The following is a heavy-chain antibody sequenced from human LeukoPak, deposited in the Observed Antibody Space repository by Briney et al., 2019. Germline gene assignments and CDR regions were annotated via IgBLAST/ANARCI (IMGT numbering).Heavy chain of an antibody. J-gene: IGHJ4*02. V-gene: IGHV4-39*07. CDR1: GGSISSSSYY. D-gene: IGHD6-6*01. CDR2: IYYSGST. Sequence: SETLSLTCTVSGGSISSSSYYWGWIRQPPGKGLEWIGSIYYSGSTYYNPSLKSRVTISVDTSKNQFSLKLSSVTAADTAVYYCASNPSYYFDYWGQGTLVTVSS. CDR3: ASNPSYYFDY.